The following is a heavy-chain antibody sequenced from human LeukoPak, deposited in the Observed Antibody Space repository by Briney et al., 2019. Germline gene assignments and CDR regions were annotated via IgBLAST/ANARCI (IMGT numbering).Heavy chain of an antibody. J-gene: IGHJ4*02. CDR1: GFTFSSYS. D-gene: IGHD2-2*01. CDR3: ATGARYVVVPAAPFDY. CDR2: ISSSSSYI. Sequence: GGSLRLSCAASGFTFSSYSMNWVRQAPGKGLEWVSSISSSSSYIYYADSVKGRFTISRDNAKNSLYLQMNGLRAEDTAVYYCATGARYVVVPAAPFDYWGQGTLVTVSS. V-gene: IGHV3-21*01.